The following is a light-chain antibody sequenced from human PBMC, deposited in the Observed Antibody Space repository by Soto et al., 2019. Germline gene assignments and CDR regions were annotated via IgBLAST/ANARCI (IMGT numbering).Light chain of an antibody. V-gene: IGKV3-20*01. CDR3: QQYGGSPQT. Sequence: PGDRATLSCRASQRVSNYLARYQQKPGQAPRLLIYGASRRATVIPDRFSGSGSGTDFTLTISRLEPEDFAVYYCQQYGGSPQTFGQGTNVEIK. J-gene: IGKJ1*01. CDR1: QRVSNY. CDR2: GAS.